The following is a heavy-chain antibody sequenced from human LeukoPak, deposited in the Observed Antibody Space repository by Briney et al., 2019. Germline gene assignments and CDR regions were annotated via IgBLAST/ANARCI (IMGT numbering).Heavy chain of an antibody. J-gene: IGHJ4*02. CDR3: AKALYSSGWYFGY. D-gene: IGHD6-19*01. CDR2: ISTGGGST. CDR1: GFTFSSYA. V-gene: IGHV3-23*01. Sequence: GGSLRLSCAASGFTFSSYAMSWVRQAPGKGLEWVSVISTGGGSTNYADSVKGRFIISRDNSKNTLYLQMNSLRAEDTAVYYCAKALYSSGWYFGYWGQGTLVTVSS.